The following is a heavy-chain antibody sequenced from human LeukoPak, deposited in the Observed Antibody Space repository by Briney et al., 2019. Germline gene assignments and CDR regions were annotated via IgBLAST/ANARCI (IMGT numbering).Heavy chain of an antibody. CDR2: IYYSGST. D-gene: IGHD4-17*01. J-gene: IGHJ4*02. CDR3: ARSTTVTTAYYFDY. V-gene: IGHV4-59*01. Sequence: SETLSLTCTVSGGSISSFYWSWIRQPPGKGLEWIAYIYYSGSTNYNPSLQSRVTISVDTTKNQFSLKLSSVTAADTAVYYCARSTTVTTAYYFDYWGQGTLVTVSS. CDR1: GGSISSFY.